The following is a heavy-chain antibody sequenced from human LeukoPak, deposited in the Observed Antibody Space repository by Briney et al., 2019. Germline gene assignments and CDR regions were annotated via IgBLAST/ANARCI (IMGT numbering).Heavy chain of an antibody. CDR1: GFTY. CDR2: IYSGGST. D-gene: IGHD5-18*01. V-gene: IGHV3-53*01. J-gene: IGHJ6*02. CDR3: ARDGANTAMDNYYYYGMDV. Sequence: GGSLRLSCAASGFTYMSWVRQAPGKGLEWVSVIYSGGSTYYADSVKGRFTISRDNSKNTLYLQMNSLRAEDTAVYYCARDGANTAMDNYYYYGMDVWGQGTTVTVSS.